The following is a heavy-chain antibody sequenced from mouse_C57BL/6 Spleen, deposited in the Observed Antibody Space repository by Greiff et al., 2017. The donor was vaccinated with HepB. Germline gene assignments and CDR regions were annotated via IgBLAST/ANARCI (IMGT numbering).Heavy chain of an antibody. V-gene: IGHV5-6*02. CDR3: ARHTVVATYWYFDV. D-gene: IGHD1-1*01. Sequence: DVKLVESGGDLVKPGGSLKLSCAASGFTFSSYGMSWVRQTPDKRLEWVATISSGGSYTYYPDSVKGRFTISRDNAKNTLYLQMSSLKSEDTAMYYCARHTVVATYWYFDVWGTGTTVTVSS. CDR2: ISSGGSYT. J-gene: IGHJ1*03. CDR1: GFTFSSYG.